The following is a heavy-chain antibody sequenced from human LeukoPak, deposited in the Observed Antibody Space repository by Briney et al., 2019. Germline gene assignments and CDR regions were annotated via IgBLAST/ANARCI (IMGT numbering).Heavy chain of an antibody. CDR2: ISSSRSNI. Sequence: PGGSLRLSCAASGFTFSSYSMNWVRQAPGKGLEWVSYISSSRSNIYYADSVKGRFIISRDNAKNSLFLQMNSLRVEDTAVYYCAREGATQEDYYYMDVWGKGITVTVSS. J-gene: IGHJ6*03. V-gene: IGHV3-48*01. CDR3: AREGATQEDYYYMDV. CDR1: GFTFSSYS. D-gene: IGHD1-1*01.